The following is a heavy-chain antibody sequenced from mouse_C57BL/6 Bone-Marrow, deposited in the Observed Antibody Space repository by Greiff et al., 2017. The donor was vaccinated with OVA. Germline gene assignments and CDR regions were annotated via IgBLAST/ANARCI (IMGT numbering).Heavy chain of an antibody. CDR2: SRNKANDYTT. J-gene: IGHJ3*01. CDR1: GFPFSDFY. V-gene: IGHV7-1*01. CDR3: ARDDLLWPWFAD. Sequence: EVKLVESGGGLVQSGRSLRLSCATSGFPFSDFYMEWVRQAPGKGLEWIAASRNKANDYTTEYSASVKGRFIVSRDTSQSILYLQMNALRAEDTAIYYCARDDLLWPWFADWGQGTLVTVAA. D-gene: IGHD2-1*01.